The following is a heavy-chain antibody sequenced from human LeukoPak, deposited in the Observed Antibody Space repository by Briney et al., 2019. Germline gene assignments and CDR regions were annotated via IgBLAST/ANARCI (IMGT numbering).Heavy chain of an antibody. CDR3: AKSLRRIAVAGNWFDP. Sequence: PGESLRLSCAASGFTFSSYAMSWVRQAPGKGLEWVSAISGSGGSTYYADSVKGRFTISRDNSKNTLYLQMNSLRAEDTAVYYCAKSLRRIAVAGNWFDPWGQGTLVTVSS. J-gene: IGHJ5*02. CDR1: GFTFSSYA. D-gene: IGHD6-19*01. CDR2: ISGSGGST. V-gene: IGHV3-23*01.